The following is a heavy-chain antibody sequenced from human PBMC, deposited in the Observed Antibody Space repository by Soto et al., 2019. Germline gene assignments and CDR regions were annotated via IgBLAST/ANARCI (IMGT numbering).Heavy chain of an antibody. D-gene: IGHD2-15*01. V-gene: IGHV1-18*01. CDR1: GYTFTSYG. CDR3: ARVLSGGSSHRVDY. Sequence: ASVKVSCKASGYTFTSYGISWVRQAPGQGLEWMGWISAYNGNTNYAQKLQGRVTMTTDTSTSTAYMEVRSLRSDDTAVYYCARVLSGGSSHRVDYWGQGTLVTVSS. CDR2: ISAYNGNT. J-gene: IGHJ4*02.